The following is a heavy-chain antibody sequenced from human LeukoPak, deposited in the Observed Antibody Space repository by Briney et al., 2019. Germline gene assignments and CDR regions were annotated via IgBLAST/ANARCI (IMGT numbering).Heavy chain of an antibody. CDR1: GGTFSSYA. CDR2: IIPILGIA. V-gene: IGHV1-69*04. Sequence: AASVKVSCKASGGTFSSYAISWVRQAPGQGLEWMGRIIPILGIANYAQKFQGRVTITADKSTSTAYMELSRLRSDDTAVYYCARDSVLLAVTGHIGTIDCWGQGTLVTVSS. CDR3: ARDSVLLAVTGHIGTIDC. D-gene: IGHD6-19*01. J-gene: IGHJ4*02.